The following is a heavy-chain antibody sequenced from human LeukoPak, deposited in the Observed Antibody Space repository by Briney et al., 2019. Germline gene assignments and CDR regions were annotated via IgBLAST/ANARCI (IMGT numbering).Heavy chain of an antibody. V-gene: IGHV4-59*08. Sequence: SETLSLTCTVSGGSMSSYYWSWIRQPSGKGLEWIGYIYYSGSTNYNPSLKSRVTISVDTSKNQFSLKLNSVTAADTAVYYCARRLGYSGWGFDYWGQGTLVTVSS. J-gene: IGHJ4*02. CDR3: ARRLGYSGWGFDY. CDR2: IYYSGST. CDR1: GGSMSSYY. D-gene: IGHD6-19*01.